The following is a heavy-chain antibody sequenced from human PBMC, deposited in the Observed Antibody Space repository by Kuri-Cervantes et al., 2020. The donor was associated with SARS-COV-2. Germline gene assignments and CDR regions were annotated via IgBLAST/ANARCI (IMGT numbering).Heavy chain of an antibody. CDR1: GYTFTSYD. CDR3: ARDRNYDFWSGYYYGFDY. V-gene: IGHV1-8*03. J-gene: IGHJ4*02. CDR2: MNPNSGYT. D-gene: IGHD3-3*01. Sequence: ASVKVSCKTSGYTFTSYDITWVRQATGQGLEWMGWMNPNSGYTGYAQKFQGRVTLTRNTSISTAYMELNSLTSEDTAVYYCARDRNYDFWSGYYYGFDYWGQGTLVTISS.